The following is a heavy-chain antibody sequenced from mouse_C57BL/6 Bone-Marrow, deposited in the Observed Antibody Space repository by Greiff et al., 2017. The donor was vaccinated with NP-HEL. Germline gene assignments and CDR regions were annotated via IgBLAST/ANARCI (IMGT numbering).Heavy chain of an antibody. D-gene: IGHD2-5*01. Sequence: VQLKESGPGLVKPSQSLSLTCSVTGYSITSGYYWNWIRQFPGNKLEWMGYISYDGSNNYNPSLKNRISITRDTSKNQFFLKLNSVTTEDTATYYCAKFYSNYERWYFDVWGTGTTVTVSS. J-gene: IGHJ1*03. CDR3: AKFYSNYERWYFDV. CDR2: ISYDGSN. CDR1: GYSITSGYY. V-gene: IGHV3-6*01.